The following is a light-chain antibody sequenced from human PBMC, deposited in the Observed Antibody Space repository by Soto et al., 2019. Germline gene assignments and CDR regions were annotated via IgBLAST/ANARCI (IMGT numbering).Light chain of an antibody. CDR3: QLSYSTPL. CDR1: QSISSY. Sequence: DIQMTQSPSSLSASVGDRVTITCRASQSISSYLNWYQQKPGKAPKLLIYAASSLQSGVPSRFSGSGSGTDFTLSISSLQPEDFATYYCQLSYSTPLFGGGTKVEIK. J-gene: IGKJ4*01. V-gene: IGKV1-39*01. CDR2: AAS.